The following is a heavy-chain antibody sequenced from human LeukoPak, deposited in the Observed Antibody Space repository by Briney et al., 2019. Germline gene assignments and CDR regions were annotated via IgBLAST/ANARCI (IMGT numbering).Heavy chain of an antibody. J-gene: IGHJ4*02. CDR1: RFTFSDYY. Sequence: TGGSLRLTCAASRFTFSDYYMVWIRQAPGKGLEWVSCISNSGSSTKYADSVKGRFTISRDNAKNSLSLQMNSVRPEDTAVYYCARADRTSWFDYWGQGTLVTVSS. CDR2: ISNSGSST. V-gene: IGHV3-11*05. D-gene: IGHD2-2*01. CDR3: ARADRTSWFDY.